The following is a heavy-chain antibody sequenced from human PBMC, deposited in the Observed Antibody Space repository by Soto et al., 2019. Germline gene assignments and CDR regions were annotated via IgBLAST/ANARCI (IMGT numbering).Heavy chain of an antibody. V-gene: IGHV3-9*01. CDR3: VRDRSSAAYYFDL. CDR2: MSWNSGNI. D-gene: IGHD2-15*01. J-gene: IGHJ4*02. CDR1: GFTFTDYA. Sequence: PGGSLRLSCVASGFTFTDYAMHWVRQVPGKGLEWVSGMSWNSGNIGSADSVKGRFIISRDNAKNSLYLQMNSLRAEDTALYYCVRDRSSAAYYFDLWGPGTLVTVSS.